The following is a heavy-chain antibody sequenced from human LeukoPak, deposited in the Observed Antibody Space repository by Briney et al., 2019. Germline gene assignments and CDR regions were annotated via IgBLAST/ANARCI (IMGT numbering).Heavy chain of an antibody. CDR3: ARGAWWVAVGQGILEH. CDR1: GFTFSSYA. CDR2: ISYSGST. Sequence: GSLRLSCAASGFTFSSYAMSWVRQAPGKGLEWIGSISYSGSTYYNPSLKSRVTISVDTSKIKFALRLSSVTATDTAVYYCARGAWWVAVGQGILEHWGQGTLVTVSS. V-gene: IGHV4-39*01. D-gene: IGHD6-19*01. J-gene: IGHJ1*01.